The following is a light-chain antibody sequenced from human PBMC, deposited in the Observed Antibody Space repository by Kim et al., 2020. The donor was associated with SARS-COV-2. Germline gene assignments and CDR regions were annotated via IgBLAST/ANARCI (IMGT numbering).Light chain of an antibody. CDR1: GGGIASNY. V-gene: IGLV6-57*03. CDR2: EDN. Sequence: PYSCPRSGGGIASNYVEWYQQRPGSAPTTVIYEDNQSPSGLPDRFSCSIDSSSNSASLTISGLKTEDEADYYCQSYDSSNVVFGGGTQLTVL. CDR3: QSYDSSNVV. J-gene: IGLJ2*01.